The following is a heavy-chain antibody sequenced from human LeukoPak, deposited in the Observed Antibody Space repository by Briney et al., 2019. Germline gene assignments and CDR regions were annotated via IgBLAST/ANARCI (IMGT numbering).Heavy chain of an antibody. D-gene: IGHD6-19*01. CDR2: IYYSGST. CDR1: GGSISSYY. CDR3: ARGASGLNYMDV. J-gene: IGHJ6*03. Sequence: SETLSLTCTVSGGSISSYYWSWIRQLPGKGLEWIGYIYYSGSTNYNPSLKSRVTISVDTSKNQFSLKLSSVTAADTAVYYCARGASGLNYMDVWGKGTTVTVSS. V-gene: IGHV4-59*01.